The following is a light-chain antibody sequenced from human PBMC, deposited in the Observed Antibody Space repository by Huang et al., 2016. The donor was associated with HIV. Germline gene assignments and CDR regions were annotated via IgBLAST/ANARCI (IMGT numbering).Light chain of an antibody. CDR3: QQRSNWPPDIT. J-gene: IGKJ5*01. V-gene: IGKV3-11*01. CDR1: QSVSGY. Sequence: EIVLTQSTATLSLSPGERATLSCRASQSVSGYLAWYQQKPGQAPRLLIYDASNRATDIAAKFSVSGSGTDFTLTVSSLVPEDYAIYFCQQRSNWPPDITFGQGTRLDMK. CDR2: DAS.